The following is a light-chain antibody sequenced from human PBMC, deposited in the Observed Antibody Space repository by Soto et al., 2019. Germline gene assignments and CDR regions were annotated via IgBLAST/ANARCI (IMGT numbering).Light chain of an antibody. CDR1: QSVSSSY. CDR3: QQYGSSLT. V-gene: IGKV3-20*01. J-gene: IGKJ4*01. Sequence: EIVLTQSPGTLSLSPGERATLSCRASQSVSSSYLAWYQQKPGQAPRLLIYGASSRDTGIPDRFSGSGSGTDFTLTISRLEPEDFAVYYCQQYGSSLTVGGGTKVDSK. CDR2: GAS.